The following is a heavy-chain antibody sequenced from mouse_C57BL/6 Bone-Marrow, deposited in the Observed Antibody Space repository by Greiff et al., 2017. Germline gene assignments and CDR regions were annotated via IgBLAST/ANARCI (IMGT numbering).Heavy chain of an antibody. V-gene: IGHV1-81*01. CDR3: ARTLITTVVATDAMDY. D-gene: IGHD1-1*01. Sequence: VKLQESGAELARPGASVKLSCKASGYTFPSYGLSWVKPRTGQGLEWIGEIYPRRGNPYYNEQFKGKAPLTADKSSSTAYMELRSLTSEDSAVYFCARTLITTVVATDAMDYWGQGTSVTVSS. CDR1: GYTFPSYG. J-gene: IGHJ4*01. CDR2: IYPRRGNP.